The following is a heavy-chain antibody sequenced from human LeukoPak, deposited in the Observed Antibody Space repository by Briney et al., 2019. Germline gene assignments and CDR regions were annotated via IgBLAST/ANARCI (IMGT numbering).Heavy chain of an antibody. CDR2: IYYSGST. J-gene: IGHJ4*02. D-gene: IGHD1-26*01. V-gene: IGHV4-61*01. CDR3: ARHRRMVGGLDY. Sequence: PSETLSLTCTVSGGSVSSGSYYWNWIRQPPGKGLEWIGHIYYSGSTKYNPSLESRVTISVDTSKNQFSLRLSSVAAADMARYYCARHRRMVGGLDYGGQGSLVTVSS. CDR1: GGSVSSGSYY.